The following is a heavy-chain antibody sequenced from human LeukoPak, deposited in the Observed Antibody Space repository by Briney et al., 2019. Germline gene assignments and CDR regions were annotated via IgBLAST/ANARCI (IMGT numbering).Heavy chain of an antibody. J-gene: IGHJ4*02. Sequence: GGSLRLSCAASGFTFSSYSMNWVRQAPGKGLERVSSISSSSSYIYYADSVKGRFTISRDNAKNSLYLQMNSLRAEDTAVHYCASQPDYYDSSGYESNWGQGTLVTVSS. CDR1: GFTFSSYS. CDR3: ASQPDYYDSSGYESN. V-gene: IGHV3-21*01. D-gene: IGHD3-22*01. CDR2: ISSSSSYI.